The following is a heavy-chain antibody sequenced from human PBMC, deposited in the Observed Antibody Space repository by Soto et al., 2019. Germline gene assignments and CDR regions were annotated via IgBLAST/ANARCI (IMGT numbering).Heavy chain of an antibody. CDR2: ISAYNGNT. CDR3: ARVGAVTMIVVAQGAFDI. D-gene: IGHD3-22*01. V-gene: IGHV1-18*01. J-gene: IGHJ3*02. Sequence: ASVKVSCKASGYTFTSYGISWVRQAPGQGLEWMGWISAYNGNTNYAQKLQGRVTMTTDTSTSTAYMELRSLRSDDTAVYYCARVGAVTMIVVAQGAFDIWGQGTMVTVSS. CDR1: GYTFTSYG.